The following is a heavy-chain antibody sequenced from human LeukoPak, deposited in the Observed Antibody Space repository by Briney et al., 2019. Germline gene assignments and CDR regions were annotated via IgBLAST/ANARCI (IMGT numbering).Heavy chain of an antibody. J-gene: IGHJ4*02. D-gene: IGHD4-17*01. CDR1: GGSISSSYYY. V-gene: IGHV4-39*01. CDR2: IYSSGST. Sequence: PSETLSLTCTVSGGSISSSYYYWGWIRQPPGKGLEWTGSIYSSGSTYYNPSLKSRVTIAVDTSKNQFSLKLTSVTAADTAVYYCAGSGPTVSSPYYFDYWGQGTLVTVSS. CDR3: AGSGPTVSSPYYFDY.